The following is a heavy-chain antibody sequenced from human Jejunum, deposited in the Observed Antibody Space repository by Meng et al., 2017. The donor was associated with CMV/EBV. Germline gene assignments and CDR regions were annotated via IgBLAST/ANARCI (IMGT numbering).Heavy chain of an antibody. CDR2: ISSSSSFI. CDR3: ARVGPYYDFWSGFLVGAMDV. Sequence: YSMTWVRQAPGTGLEWVSSISSSSSFIYYADSVKGRFTISRDNAKNSLYLQMNSLRAEDTAVYYCARVGPYYDFWSGFLVGAMDVWGQGTTVTVSS. CDR1: YS. V-gene: IGHV3-21*01. J-gene: IGHJ6*02. D-gene: IGHD3-3*01.